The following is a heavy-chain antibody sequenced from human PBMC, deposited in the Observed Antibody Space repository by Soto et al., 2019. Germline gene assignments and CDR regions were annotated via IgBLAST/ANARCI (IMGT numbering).Heavy chain of an antibody. D-gene: IGHD1-7*01. V-gene: IGHV4-34*01. CDR1: GGCFSGYY. CDR2: INHSGST. J-gene: IGHJ5*02. Sequence: QVQLQQWGAGLLKPSETLSLTCAVYGGCFSGYYWSWIRQPPGKGLEWIGEINHSGSTNYNPSLRRRVTISVDTSKNHFSLKLSSLTAADTAVYYCARYNWNFWYDPWGHGTLVTVSS. CDR3: ARYNWNFWYDP.